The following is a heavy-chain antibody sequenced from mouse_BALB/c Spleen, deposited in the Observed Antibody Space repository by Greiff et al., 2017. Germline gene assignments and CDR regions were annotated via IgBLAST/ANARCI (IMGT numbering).Heavy chain of an antibody. D-gene: IGHD2-1*01. CDR3: ARGYGNSRFDY. J-gene: IGHJ2*01. CDR1: GFTFSSYA. Sequence: EVQLVESGGGLVKPGGSLKLSCAASGFTFSSYAMSWVRQTPEKRLEWVASISSGGSTYYPDSVKGRSTISRDNARNILYLQMSSLRSEDTAMYYCARGYGNSRFDYWGQGTTLTVSS. V-gene: IGHV5-6-5*01. CDR2: ISSGGST.